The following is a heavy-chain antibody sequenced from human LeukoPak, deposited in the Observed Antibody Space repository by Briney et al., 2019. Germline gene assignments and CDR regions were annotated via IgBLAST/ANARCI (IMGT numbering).Heavy chain of an antibody. V-gene: IGHV3-48*01. Sequence: GGSLRLSCAASGFTFSTYNMLWVRQPPAMGLEWLFYIHSGGYAVHYADSVKDRFTFSRDNAKNSLYLQMNSLRVEDTGVYYCARVGSRGDWFDYWGQGTRVTVSS. CDR3: ARVGSRGDWFDY. D-gene: IGHD1-26*01. CDR2: IHSGGYAV. CDR1: GFTFSTYN. J-gene: IGHJ5*01.